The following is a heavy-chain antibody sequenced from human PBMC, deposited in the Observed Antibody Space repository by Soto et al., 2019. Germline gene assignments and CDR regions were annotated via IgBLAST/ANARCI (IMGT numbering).Heavy chain of an antibody. V-gene: IGHV1-69*02. CDR2: IIPILGIA. CDR3: ARTSRGRNYYGMDV. CDR1: GGTFSSYT. Sequence: QVQLVQSGAEVKKPGSSVKVSCKASGGTFSSYTISWVRQAPGQGLEWMGRIIPILGIANYAQKFQGRVTXXAXKXXSTAYMELSSLRSEDTAVYYWARTSRGRNYYGMDVGGQGTTVTVSS. J-gene: IGHJ6*02. D-gene: IGHD3-10*01.